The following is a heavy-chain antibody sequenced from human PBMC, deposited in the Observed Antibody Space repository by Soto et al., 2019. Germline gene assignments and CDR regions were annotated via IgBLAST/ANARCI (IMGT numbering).Heavy chain of an antibody. Sequence: GESLKISCKGSGYSFTSYWIGWVRQMPGKGLEWMGIIYPGDSDTRYSPSFQGQVTISADKSISTAYLQWSSLKAPDTAMYYCARLGAGGKRRFIVVVPAAIWDWFDPWGQGTL. V-gene: IGHV5-51*01. J-gene: IGHJ5*02. CDR1: GYSFTSYW. D-gene: IGHD2-2*01. CDR2: IYPGDSDT. CDR3: ARLGAGGKRRFIVVVPAAIWDWFDP.